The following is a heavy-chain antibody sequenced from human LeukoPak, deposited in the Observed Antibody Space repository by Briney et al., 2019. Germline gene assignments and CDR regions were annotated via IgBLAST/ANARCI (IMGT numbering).Heavy chain of an antibody. CDR2: INHSGST. D-gene: IGHD4-4*01. Sequence: PGGSLRLSCAASGFTFSNFWMSWIRQPPGKGLEWIGEINHSGSTNYSPSLKSRVTISVDTSKNQFSLKLSSVTAADTAVYYCARGPVTTVTQNLDYWGQGTLVTVSS. CDR1: GFTFSNFW. V-gene: IGHV4-34*01. CDR3: ARGPVTTVTQNLDY. J-gene: IGHJ4*02.